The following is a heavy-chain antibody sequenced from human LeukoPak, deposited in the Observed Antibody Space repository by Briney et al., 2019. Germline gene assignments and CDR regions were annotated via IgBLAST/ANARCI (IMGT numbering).Heavy chain of an antibody. CDR1: GGSISSSSYY. CDR2: IYYSGST. Sequence: SETLSLTCTVSGGSISSSSYYWGWIRQPPGTGLEWLGSIYYSGSTYYNPSLKSRVTISVDTSKNQFSLKLSSVTAADTAVYYCARHEVVPAARYYYYGMDVWGQGTTVTVSS. D-gene: IGHD2-2*01. V-gene: IGHV4-39*01. CDR3: ARHEVVPAARYYYYGMDV. J-gene: IGHJ6*02.